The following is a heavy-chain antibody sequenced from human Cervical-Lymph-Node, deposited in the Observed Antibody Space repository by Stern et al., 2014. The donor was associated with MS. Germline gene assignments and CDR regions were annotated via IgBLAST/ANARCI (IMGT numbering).Heavy chain of an antibody. CDR1: GFSFSIYA. CDR2: ISRDGSIK. J-gene: IGHJ4*02. Sequence: VQLLESGGGVVQPGRSLRLSCAASGFSFSIYAMHWVRQAPGKGPEWVAVISRDGSIKYYTDSVKGRFTISRDNSKNTLSLQMNSLRVEDTALYYCARDLKVTMDYFDYWGQGTLVTVSS. V-gene: IGHV3-30-3*01. D-gene: IGHD2-21*02. CDR3: ARDLKVTMDYFDY.